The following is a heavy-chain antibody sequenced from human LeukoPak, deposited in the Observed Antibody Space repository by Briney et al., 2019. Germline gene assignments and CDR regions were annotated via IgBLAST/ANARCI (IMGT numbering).Heavy chain of an antibody. CDR1: GGPISSYY. J-gene: IGHJ4*02. V-gene: IGHV4-4*07. CDR2: VYSSGST. CDR3: ATVGGSVWYGFDY. Sequence: SETLSLTCTVSGGPISSYYWSWIRQPAGKGLEWIGHVYSSGSTNYNPSLKSRLTMSVDTSKNQFSLELSSVTAADTAVYYCATVGGSVWYGFDYWGQGTLVTVSS. D-gene: IGHD6-19*01.